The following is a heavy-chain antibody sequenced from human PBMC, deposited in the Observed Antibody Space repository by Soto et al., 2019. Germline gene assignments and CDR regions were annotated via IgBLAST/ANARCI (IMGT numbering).Heavy chain of an antibody. J-gene: IGHJ4*02. CDR3: ARNFYDTGNHYALIDY. D-gene: IGHD3-22*01. CDR1: GFSFSTSGMC. CDR2: IDWDDDK. Sequence: SGPTLVNPTQTLTLTCTFSGFSFSTSGMCVSWIRQPPGKALEWLALIDWDDDKFYLTSLKTRLTISRDTSKNQVVLTMTNMDPLDTATYYCARNFYDTGNHYALIDYWGPGTLVTVSS. V-gene: IGHV2-70*01.